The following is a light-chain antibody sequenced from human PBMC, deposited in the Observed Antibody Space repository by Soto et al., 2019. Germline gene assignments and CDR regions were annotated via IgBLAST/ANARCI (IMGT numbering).Light chain of an antibody. J-gene: IGLJ1*01. CDR3: NAYTTSSTYV. CDR2: EVS. V-gene: IGLV2-14*01. CDR1: SSDVGGYNF. Sequence: QSLLTRPASVSGSPGQSITISCTGTSSDVGGYNFVSWYQQHPGKAPKLMIFEVSNRPSGVPNRFSGSKSGNTASLTISGLQAEDEADYYCNAYTTSSTYVFGTGTKVTVL.